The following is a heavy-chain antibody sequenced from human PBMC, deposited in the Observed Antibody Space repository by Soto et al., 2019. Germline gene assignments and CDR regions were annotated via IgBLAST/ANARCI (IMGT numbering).Heavy chain of an antibody. Sequence: GGSLRLSCAASGFTFSSYGMHWVRQAPGKGLEWVAVIWFDGSNKYYADSVKGRFTISRDNSKNPLYLQMNSLRAEDTAVYYCARGLSSGWYDAFDIWGQGTMVTFSS. CDR3: ARGLSSGWYDAFDI. D-gene: IGHD6-19*01. V-gene: IGHV3-33*01. CDR1: GFTFSSYG. CDR2: IWFDGSNK. J-gene: IGHJ3*02.